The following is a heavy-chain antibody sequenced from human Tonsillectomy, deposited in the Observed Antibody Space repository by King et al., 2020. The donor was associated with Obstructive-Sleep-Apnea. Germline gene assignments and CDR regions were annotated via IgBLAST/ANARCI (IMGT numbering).Heavy chain of an antibody. CDR2: INHSGST. Sequence: VQLQQWGAGLLKPSETLSLTCAVYGGSFSGYYWSWIRQPPGKGLEWIGEINHSGSTNYNPSLKSRVTISVDTSKNQFSLKLSSVTAADTAVYYCARRRGSYGYGEAFDIWGQGTMVTVSS. CDR1: GGSFSGYY. CDR3: ARRRGSYGYGEAFDI. V-gene: IGHV4-34*01. J-gene: IGHJ3*02. D-gene: IGHD5-18*01.